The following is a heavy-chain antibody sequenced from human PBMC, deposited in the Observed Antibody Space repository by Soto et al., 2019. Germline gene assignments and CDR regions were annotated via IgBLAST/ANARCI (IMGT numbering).Heavy chain of an antibody. CDR3: ARVASFSWLDSHPHFDF. CDR2: IHYSGST. J-gene: IGHJ4*02. CDR1: GGPLTTYF. V-gene: IGHV4-59*01. Sequence: SETLSLTCNVSGGPLTTYFWSWIRQPPGKGLEWIGYIHYSGSTKYNPSLKSRVTISTDTPKNQVSLKLSSVTAADTALYYCARVASFSWLDSHPHFDFWGRGTLVTVS. D-gene: IGHD5-12*01.